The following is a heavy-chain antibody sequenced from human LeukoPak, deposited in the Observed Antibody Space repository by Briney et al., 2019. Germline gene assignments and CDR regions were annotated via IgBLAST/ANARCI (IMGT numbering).Heavy chain of an antibody. D-gene: IGHD4-17*01. V-gene: IGHV3-11*06. J-gene: IGHJ4*02. CDR3: ARDSAGDYVDC. CDR1: GFTFSDYY. CDR2: ISSSSSYT. Sequence: PGGSLRLTCAASGFTFSDYYMSWIRQAPGKGPEWVSYISSSSSYTDYADSVKGRFTISRDNAKNSLYLQMNSLRADDTAVYYCARDSAGDYVDCWGQGTLVTVSS.